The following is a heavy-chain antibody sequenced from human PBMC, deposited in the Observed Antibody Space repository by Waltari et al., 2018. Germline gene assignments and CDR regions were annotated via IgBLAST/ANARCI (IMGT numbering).Heavy chain of an antibody. V-gene: IGHV3-48*03. CDR1: GFTFSSYE. CDR2: ISSSGSTI. CDR3: ARDGGSYFWYFDY. D-gene: IGHD1-26*01. J-gene: IGHJ4*02. Sequence: EVQLVESGGGLVQPGGSLRLSCAASGFTFSSYEMNWVRQATGKGLEWVSYISSSGSTIYYADSVKGRFTISRDNAKNSLYLQMNSLRAEDTAVYYCARDGGSYFWYFDYWGQGTLVTVSS.